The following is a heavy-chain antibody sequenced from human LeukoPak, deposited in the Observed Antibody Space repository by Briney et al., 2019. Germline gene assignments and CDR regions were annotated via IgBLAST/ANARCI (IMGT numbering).Heavy chain of an antibody. V-gene: IGHV3-48*02. CDR1: GFTFSSYS. CDR2: ISSSSSTI. J-gene: IGHJ3*02. Sequence: GGSLRLSCAASGFTFSSYSMNWVRQAPGKGLGWVSYISSSSSTIYYADSVKGRFTISRDNAKNSLYLQMNSLRDEDTAVYYCARDSSGWYSDAFDIWGQGTMVTVSS. CDR3: ARDSSGWYSDAFDI. D-gene: IGHD6-19*01.